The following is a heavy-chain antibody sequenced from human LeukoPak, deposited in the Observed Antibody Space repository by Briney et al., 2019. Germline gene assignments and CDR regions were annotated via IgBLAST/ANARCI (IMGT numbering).Heavy chain of an antibody. CDR2: INPGGGTT. D-gene: IGHD2/OR15-2a*01. V-gene: IGHV1-46*01. CDR1: GGTFSSYA. J-gene: IGHJ4*02. Sequence: ASVKVSCKASGGTFSSYAISWVRQAPGQGLEWMGIINPGGGTTTYAPKFQGRVTMTRDMSTSIVYMELSSLRSEDTAVYYCVSLSIYDSHKYWGQGTLVTVSS. CDR3: VSLSIYDSHKY.